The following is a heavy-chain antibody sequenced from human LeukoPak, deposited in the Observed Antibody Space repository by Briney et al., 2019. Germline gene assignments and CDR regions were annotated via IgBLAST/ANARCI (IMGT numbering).Heavy chain of an antibody. V-gene: IGHV1-69*13. CDR3: ARGRTFGGVIVSDFDY. CDR2: IIPIFGIA. J-gene: IGHJ4*02. D-gene: IGHD3-16*02. CDR1: GGTFSSYA. Sequence: EASVKVSCKASGGTFSSYAISWVRQAPGQGLEWMGGIIPIFGIANYAQKFQGRVTITADESTSTAYMELSSLRSEDTAVYYCARGRTFGGVIVSDFDYWGQGTLVTVSS.